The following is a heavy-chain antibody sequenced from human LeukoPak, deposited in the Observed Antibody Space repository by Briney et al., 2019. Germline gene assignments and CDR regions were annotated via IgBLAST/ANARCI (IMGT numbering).Heavy chain of an antibody. CDR1: GFTFSSYS. D-gene: IGHD3-3*01. J-gene: IGHJ6*02. V-gene: IGHV3-48*01. CDR3: ARGSITIFGVVIMVDYYGMDV. Sequence: GGSLRLSCAASGFTFSSYSMNWVRQAPGKGLEWVSYISSISTIYYADSVKGRFTISRDNAKNSLYLQMNSLRAEETAVYYCARGSITIFGVVIMVDYYGMDVWGQGTTVTVSS. CDR2: ISSISTI.